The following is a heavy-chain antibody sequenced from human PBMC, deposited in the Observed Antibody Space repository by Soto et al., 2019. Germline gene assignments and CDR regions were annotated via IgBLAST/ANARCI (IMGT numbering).Heavy chain of an antibody. CDR3: AREVREIVVVPAAMLEDYYYYYGMDV. V-gene: IGHV1-46*01. Sequence: GASVKVSCKASGYTFTSYGISWVRQAPGQGLEWKGIINPSGGSTSYAQKFQGRVTMTRDTSTSTVYMELSSLRSEDTAVYYCAREVREIVVVPAAMLEDYYYYYGMDVWGQGTTVTVSS. CDR1: GYTFTSYG. D-gene: IGHD2-2*01. J-gene: IGHJ6*02. CDR2: INPSGGST.